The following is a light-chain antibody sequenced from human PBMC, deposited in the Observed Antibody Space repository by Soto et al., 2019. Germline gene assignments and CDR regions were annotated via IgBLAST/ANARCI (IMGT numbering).Light chain of an antibody. J-gene: IGKJ3*01. CDR3: QQYNDWPRT. CDR2: GPS. Sequence: EIVMTQSPATLSVSPGERATFSCRASQGVSDNLAWYQQRPGQPPRHLIYGPSTRATGIPARFSGSGSGTEFTLTISSLQSEDFAVYYCQQYNDWPRTFGPGTKVDIK. CDR1: QGVSDN. V-gene: IGKV3-15*01.